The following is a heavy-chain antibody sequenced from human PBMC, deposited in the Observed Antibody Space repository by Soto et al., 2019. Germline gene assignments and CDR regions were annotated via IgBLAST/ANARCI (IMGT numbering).Heavy chain of an antibody. Sequence: SETLSLTCTVSGGSISIGGYYWSCIRQHPGKGLEWIGYIYYSGSTYYNPSFKSRVTISVDTSKNQFSLKLSSVTAADTAVYYCARAESYYYDSSPGAFDIWGQGTMVTVSS. CDR1: GGSISIGGYY. D-gene: IGHD3-22*01. V-gene: IGHV4-31*03. J-gene: IGHJ3*02. CDR3: ARAESYYYDSSPGAFDI. CDR2: IYYSGST.